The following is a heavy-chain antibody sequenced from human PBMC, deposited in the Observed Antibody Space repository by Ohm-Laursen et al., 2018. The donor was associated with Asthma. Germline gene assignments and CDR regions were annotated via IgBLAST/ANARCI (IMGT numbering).Heavy chain of an antibody. Sequence: SLRLSCTASGFTFSTYGMHWVRQAPGKGLEWVAVIWYDGTITYHADSLKGRFSVSRDNSKNALFLQMNRLRVEDTAIYYCARDSGMAVVVDAFDLWGQGTMVTVSS. D-gene: IGHD6-19*01. CDR1: GFTFSTYG. CDR2: IWYDGTIT. J-gene: IGHJ3*01. V-gene: IGHV3-33*01. CDR3: ARDSGMAVVVDAFDL.